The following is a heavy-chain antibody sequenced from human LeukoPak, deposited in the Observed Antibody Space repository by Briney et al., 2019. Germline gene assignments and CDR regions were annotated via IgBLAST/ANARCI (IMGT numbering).Heavy chain of an antibody. CDR2: ISAYNGNT. D-gene: IGHD6-6*01. J-gene: IGHJ4*02. Sequence: ASVKVSCKASGYTCTSYGISWVRQAPGQGLEWMGWISAYNGNTNYAQKLQGRVTMTTDTSTSTAYMELRSLRSDDTAVYYCAMHHSSSGPFGSHSFDYWGQGTLVTVSS. CDR1: GYTCTSYG. CDR3: AMHHSSSGPFGSHSFDY. V-gene: IGHV1-18*01.